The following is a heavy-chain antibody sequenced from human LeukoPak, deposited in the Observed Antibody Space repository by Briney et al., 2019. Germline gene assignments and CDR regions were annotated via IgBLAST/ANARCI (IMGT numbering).Heavy chain of an antibody. D-gene: IGHD4-23*01. Sequence: GGSLRLSCAASGFTFSDYYMSWIRQAPGRGPEGVSYISSSGSNIYYADSVKGRFTISRDNAKNSLYLQMNSLRAEDTAVYYCARVHRSGGQPPDYWGQGTLVTVSS. J-gene: IGHJ4*02. V-gene: IGHV3-11*01. CDR2: ISSSGSNI. CDR1: GFTFSDYY. CDR3: ARVHRSGGQPPDY.